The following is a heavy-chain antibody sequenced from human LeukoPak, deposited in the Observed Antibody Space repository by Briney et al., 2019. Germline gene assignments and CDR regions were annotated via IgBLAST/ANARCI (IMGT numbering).Heavy chain of an antibody. D-gene: IGHD2-21*02. CDR1: GFTFRSNA. CDR3: AKDDRGGGDCYSDL. V-gene: IGHV3-23*01. CDR2: ISHGGGST. Sequence: GGSLRLSCAASGFTFRSNAMSWVRQAPGKGLEWVSAISHGGGSTFYAGSVKGRFAISRDNSKNTLYLQMNSLRAEDTAIYYCAKDDRGGGDCYSDLWGQGTLVTVSS. J-gene: IGHJ5*02.